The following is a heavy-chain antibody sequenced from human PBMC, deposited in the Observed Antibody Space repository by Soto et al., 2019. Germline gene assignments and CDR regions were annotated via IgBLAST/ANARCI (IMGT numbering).Heavy chain of an antibody. CDR2: IIPILGIA. V-gene: IGHV1-69*08. Sequence: QVQLVQSGAEVKKPGSSVKVSCKASGGTFSSYTISWVRQAPGQGLEWMGRIIPILGIANYAQKFRGRVTITADKSTSTAYMELSSLRSEDTAVYYCAREAGDFWSGPAPDYWGQGTLVTVSS. CDR3: AREAGDFWSGPAPDY. J-gene: IGHJ4*02. CDR1: GGTFSSYT. D-gene: IGHD3-3*01.